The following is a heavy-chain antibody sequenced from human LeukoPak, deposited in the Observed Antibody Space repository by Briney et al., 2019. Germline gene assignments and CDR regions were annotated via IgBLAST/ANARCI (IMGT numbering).Heavy chain of an antibody. J-gene: IGHJ6*02. CDR3: ARDPMVRGIYGMDV. CDR2: IYYSGST. CDR1: GGSISSGGYY. Sequence: SETLSLTCTVSGGSISSGGYYWSWIRQHPGKGLEWIGYIYYSGSTYYNPSLKSRVTISVDTSKNQFSLKLSSVTAADTAVYYCARDPMVRGIYGMDVWGQGTTVTVSS. V-gene: IGHV4-31*03. D-gene: IGHD3-10*01.